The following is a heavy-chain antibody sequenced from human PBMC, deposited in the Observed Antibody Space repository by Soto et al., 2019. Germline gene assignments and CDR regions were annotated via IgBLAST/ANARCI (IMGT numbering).Heavy chain of an antibody. Sequence: QVQLVESGGGVVQPGGSLRLSCAASGFTFSSYGMHWVRQAPGKGLEWVAVIWYDGSNKYYADSVKGRFTISRDNSKNTLYLQMNSLRAEDTAVYYCARGVYGDYWVDYWGQGTLVTVSS. D-gene: IGHD4-17*01. CDR3: ARGVYGDYWVDY. J-gene: IGHJ4*02. CDR1: GFTFSSYG. CDR2: IWYDGSNK. V-gene: IGHV3-33*01.